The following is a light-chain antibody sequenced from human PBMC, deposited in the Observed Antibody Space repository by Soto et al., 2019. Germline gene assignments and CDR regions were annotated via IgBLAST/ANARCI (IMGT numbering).Light chain of an antibody. V-gene: IGKV3-15*01. CDR3: QQYNNSGI. J-gene: IGKJ5*01. CDR1: QSVSSN. CDR2: GAS. Sequence: EIVMTQSPATLSVSPGERATLSCRASQSVSSNLAWYQQKPGQAPRLPIYGASTRATGIPARFSGSGSGTELTLTISRLQSEDCAVYYCQQYNNSGIFGQGTRLE.